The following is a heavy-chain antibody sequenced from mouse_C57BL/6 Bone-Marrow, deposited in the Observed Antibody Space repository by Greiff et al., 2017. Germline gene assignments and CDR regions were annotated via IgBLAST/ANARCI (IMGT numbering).Heavy chain of an antibody. D-gene: IGHD2-10*01. CDR2: IYPGDGDT. CDR1: GYAFSSSW. Sequence: QVQLKQSGPELVKPGASVKISCKASGYAFSSSWMNWVKQRPGKGLEWIGRIYPGDGDTNYNGKFKGKATLTADKSSSTAYMQLSSLTSEDSAVYFCARSPSYYEGPYYDAMDYWGQGTSVTVSS. CDR3: ARSPSYYEGPYYDAMDY. J-gene: IGHJ4*01. V-gene: IGHV1-82*01.